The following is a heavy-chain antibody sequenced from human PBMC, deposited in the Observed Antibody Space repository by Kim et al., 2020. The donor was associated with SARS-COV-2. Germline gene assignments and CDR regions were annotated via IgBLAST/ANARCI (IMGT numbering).Heavy chain of an antibody. V-gene: IGHV7-4-1*02. CDR2: INTKTGNP. Sequence: ASVKVSCKASGYTFTSNPVKWVRQAPGQGLEWMGWINTKTGNPSYARGFTGRFVFSLDTSVSSAYLQISSLKAEDTAIYYCARGPGPVDPWGQGTLVTVSS. J-gene: IGHJ5*02. CDR1: GYTFTSNP. D-gene: IGHD2-2*01. CDR3: ARGPGPVDP.